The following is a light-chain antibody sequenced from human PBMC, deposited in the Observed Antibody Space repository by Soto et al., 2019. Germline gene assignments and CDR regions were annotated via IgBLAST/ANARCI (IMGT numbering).Light chain of an antibody. CDR3: QQYDNPFT. Sequence: EIVLTQSPGTLSLSPGERATLSCRASQSVSSSYLAWYQQKPGQAPRLLISGASNRAAGIPDRFSGSGSGTDFTLTISRLEPEDFAVYYCQQYDNPFTFGGGTKVDIK. CDR1: QSVSSSY. CDR2: GAS. J-gene: IGKJ4*01. V-gene: IGKV3-20*01.